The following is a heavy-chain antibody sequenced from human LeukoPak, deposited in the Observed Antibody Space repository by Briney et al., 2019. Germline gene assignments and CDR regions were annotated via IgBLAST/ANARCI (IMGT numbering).Heavy chain of an antibody. CDR3: AGGSYNFYFNY. V-gene: IGHV4-38-2*02. J-gene: IGHJ4*02. CDR2: FYHTGTT. D-gene: IGHD5-24*01. CDR1: GYSISSGFY. Sequence: SETLSLTCTVSGYSISSGFYWGWIRESPGKGLEWIGFYHTGTTYYSPSLKSRVTISVDMSKNQRSLKLTSVTAADTAVYYCAGGSYNFYFNYWGQGALVTVSS.